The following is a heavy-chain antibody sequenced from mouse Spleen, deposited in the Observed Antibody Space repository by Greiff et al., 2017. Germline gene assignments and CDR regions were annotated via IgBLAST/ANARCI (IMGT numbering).Heavy chain of an antibody. CDR3: TRGGTTVVARAMDY. D-gene: IGHD1-1*01. V-gene: IGHV1-5*01. CDR2: IYPGNSDT. Sequence: RPGQGLEWIGAIYPGNSDTSYNQKFKGKAKLTAVTSASTAYMELSSLTNEDSAVYYCTRGGTTVVARAMDYWGQGTSVTVSS. J-gene: IGHJ4*01.